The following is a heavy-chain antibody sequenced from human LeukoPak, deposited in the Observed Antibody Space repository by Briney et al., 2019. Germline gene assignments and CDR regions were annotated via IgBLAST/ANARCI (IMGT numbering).Heavy chain of an antibody. CDR3: ARKGYSGSYRYYFDY. Sequence: GGSLRLSCAASGFRVSGYDLNWIRQAPGKGLEWVANIKQDGSEKYYVDSVKGRFTISRDNAKNSLYLQMYSLRAEDTAVYYCARKGYSGSYRYYFDYWGQGTLVTVSS. CDR1: GFRVSGYD. D-gene: IGHD1-26*01. J-gene: IGHJ4*02. CDR2: IKQDGSEK. V-gene: IGHV3-7*01.